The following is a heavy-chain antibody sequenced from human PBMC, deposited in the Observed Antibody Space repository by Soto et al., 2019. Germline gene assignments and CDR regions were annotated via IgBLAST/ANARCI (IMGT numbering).Heavy chain of an antibody. V-gene: IGHV3-21*01. J-gene: IGHJ5*02. CDR2: ISSNSAYI. CDR3: TRDASRDSSARGWFDP. D-gene: IGHD6-25*01. CDR1: GFTFRSFT. Sequence: GGSLTLSCAASGFTFRSFTMNWVRQAPGKGLEWVSTISSNSAYIYYTDALRGRFTISRDNAKNSLHLQMNSLRAEDTAVYYCTRDASRDSSARGWFDPWGPGTLVTVSS.